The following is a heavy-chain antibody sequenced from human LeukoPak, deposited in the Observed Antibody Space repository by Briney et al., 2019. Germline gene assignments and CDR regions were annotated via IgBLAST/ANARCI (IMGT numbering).Heavy chain of an antibody. CDR1: GGSISSYY. J-gene: IGHJ6*02. CDR2: VHRSGDT. V-gene: IGHV4-4*07. Sequence: TSETLSLTCSVSGGSISSYYWSWIRQPAGKGLEWIGRVHRSGDTNYNPSLKSRLTMSVETSKNQTSLRLRSVSAADTAVYYCARDDFEYSVHYGMDVWGQGTTVTVSS. CDR3: ARDDFEYSVHYGMDV. D-gene: IGHD3-9*01.